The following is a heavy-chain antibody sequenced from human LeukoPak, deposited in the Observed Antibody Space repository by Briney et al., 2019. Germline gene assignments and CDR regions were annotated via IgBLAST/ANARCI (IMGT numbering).Heavy chain of an antibody. J-gene: IGHJ4*02. Sequence: PSETLSLTCTVSGSSISSYYWSWIRQPPGKGLEWIGYIYYSGSTNYNPSLKSRVTISVDTSKNQFSLKLSSVTAADTAVYYCASYSGYDKTFDYWGQGTLVTVSS. V-gene: IGHV4-59*01. CDR1: GSSISSYY. CDR3: ASYSGYDKTFDY. CDR2: IYYSGST. D-gene: IGHD5-12*01.